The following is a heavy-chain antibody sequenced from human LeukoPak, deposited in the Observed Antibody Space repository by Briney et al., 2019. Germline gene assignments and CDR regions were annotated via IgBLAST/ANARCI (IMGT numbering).Heavy chain of an antibody. V-gene: IGHV4-59*08. CDR1: GGSISNYY. D-gene: IGHD1-26*01. J-gene: IGHJ4*02. Sequence: KPSETLSLTCTVSGGSISNYYWSWIRQPPGKGLEWIGYIYYSGSTKYNPSLKSRVAISVDTSKNQFALNLSSVTAADTAVYYCARHSETYYYFDYWGQGTLVTVSS. CDR2: IYYSGST. CDR3: ARHSETYYYFDY.